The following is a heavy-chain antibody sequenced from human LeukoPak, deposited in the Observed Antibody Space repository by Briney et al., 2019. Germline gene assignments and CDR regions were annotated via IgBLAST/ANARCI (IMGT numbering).Heavy chain of an antibody. J-gene: IGHJ4*02. V-gene: IGHV4-59*01. CDR2: IYYSGST. Sequence: PSETLSLTCTVSGGSITSYYWSWIRQPPGKGLEWIGSIYYSGSTNYNPSLKSRVTISVDTSKNQLSLQLTSVTAADTAVYYCARVTDWNDLDYWGPGTLVTVSS. CDR3: ARVTDWNDLDY. CDR1: GGSITSYY. D-gene: IGHD1-1*01.